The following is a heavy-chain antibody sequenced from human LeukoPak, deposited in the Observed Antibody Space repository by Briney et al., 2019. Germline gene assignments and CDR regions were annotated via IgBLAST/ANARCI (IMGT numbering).Heavy chain of an antibody. J-gene: IGHJ5*02. CDR2: IYYSSST. CDR3: ARDRSPPTGQYNWNLSRFFDP. D-gene: IGHD1-20*01. V-gene: IGHV4-31*03. Sequence: SQTLSLTCTVSGVTISSGGYHWSRIPQHPGKGLEWIGYIYYSSSTYENPSLKSRVTISVDTSKNQFSLKLSSVTAADTAVYYCARDRSPPTGQYNWNLSRFFDPWGQGTLVTVSS. CDR1: GVTISSGGYH.